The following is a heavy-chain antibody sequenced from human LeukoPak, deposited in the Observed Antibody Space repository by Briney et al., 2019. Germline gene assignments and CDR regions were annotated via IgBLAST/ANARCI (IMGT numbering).Heavy chain of an antibody. V-gene: IGHV4-30-4*01. D-gene: IGHD4-17*01. Sequence: SQTLSLTCTVSGGSISSGDYYWSWIRQPPGKGLEWIGYIYYSGSTNYNPSHKSRVTISVDTSKNQFSLKLSSVTAADTAVYYCARQKANGDFHFDYWGQGTLVTVSS. CDR1: GGSISSGDYY. CDR3: ARQKANGDFHFDY. J-gene: IGHJ4*02. CDR2: IYYSGST.